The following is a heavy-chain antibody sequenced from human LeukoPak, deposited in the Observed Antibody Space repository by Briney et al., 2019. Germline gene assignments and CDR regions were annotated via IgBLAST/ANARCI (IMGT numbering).Heavy chain of an antibody. V-gene: IGHV3-64*01. Sequence: GGSLRLSCAASGFTFSSYTMHWVRQAPGKGLEYVSGIGSNGGSTYYANSVKGRFTISRDNSKSTLYLQMGSLRTEDMAVYYCARVGAAAGVDYWGQGTLVTVCS. CDR1: GFTFSSYT. D-gene: IGHD6-13*01. CDR3: ARVGAAAGVDY. J-gene: IGHJ4*02. CDR2: IGSNGGST.